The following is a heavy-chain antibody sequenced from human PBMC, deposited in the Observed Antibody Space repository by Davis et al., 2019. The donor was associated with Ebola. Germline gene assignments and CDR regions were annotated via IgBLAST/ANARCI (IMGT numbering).Heavy chain of an antibody. V-gene: IGHV3-23*01. D-gene: IGHD1-26*01. CDR2: ISGSGGST. Sequence: GESLKISCAASGFTFSSYAMSWVRQAPGKGLEWVSGISGSGGSTYYADSVKGRFTISRDNSKNTLYLQMNSLRAEDTAVYAKAPSYSGSYRPAVDYWGQGTLVTVSS. CDR3: APSYSGSYRPAVDY. J-gene: IGHJ4*02. CDR1: GFTFSSYA.